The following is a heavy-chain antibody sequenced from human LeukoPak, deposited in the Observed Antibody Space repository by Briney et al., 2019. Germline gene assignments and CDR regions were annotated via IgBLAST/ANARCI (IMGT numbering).Heavy chain of an antibody. Sequence: SQTLSLTCAISGDSVSSTGASWNWLRQSPSRGLEWLGRTYYRSKWYYEYALSVQSRIIVAPDTSKNQFSLQLNSVTPEDTAVYYCVRGNYNFDYWGQGSLVTVSS. D-gene: IGHD5-24*01. CDR1: GDSVSSTGAS. V-gene: IGHV6-1*01. CDR3: VRGNYNFDY. CDR2: TYYRSKWYY. J-gene: IGHJ4*02.